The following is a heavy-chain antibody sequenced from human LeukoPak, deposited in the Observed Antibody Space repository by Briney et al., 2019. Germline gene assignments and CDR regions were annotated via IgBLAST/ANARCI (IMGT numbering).Heavy chain of an antibody. CDR1: GYTFSNYA. V-gene: IGHV1-8*02. CDR3: ARGPRYCSGGSCYGGITPGNDY. CDR2: MNPNSGNT. D-gene: IGHD2-15*01. J-gene: IGHJ4*02. Sequence: ASVKVSCKASGYTFSNYAINWVRQATGQGLEWMGWMNPNSGNTGYAQKFQGRVTMTRNTSISTAYMELSSLRSEDTAVYYCARGPRYCSGGSCYGGITPGNDYWGQGTLVTVSS.